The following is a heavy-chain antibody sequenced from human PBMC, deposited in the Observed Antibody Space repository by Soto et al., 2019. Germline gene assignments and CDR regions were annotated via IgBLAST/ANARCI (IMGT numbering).Heavy chain of an antibody. CDR2: IYYSGSA. V-gene: IGHV4-59*01. CDR1: GASISSYH. D-gene: IGHD6-25*01. CDR3: ARGRWPSGGFDP. J-gene: IGHJ5*02. Sequence: SETLSLTCTVSGASISSYHWSWIRQTPGKGLEWIGYIYYSGSANYNPSLKSRVTFSVDTSKNQVSLKLSSVTAADTAVYYCARGRWPSGGFDPWGQGTLVTVSS.